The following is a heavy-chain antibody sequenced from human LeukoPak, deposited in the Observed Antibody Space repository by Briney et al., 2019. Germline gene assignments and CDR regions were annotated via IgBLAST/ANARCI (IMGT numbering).Heavy chain of an antibody. Sequence: PGGSLRLSCAASGFTFSSYAMSWVRQAPGKGLEWVSSISGSGSHTYYANSVKGRFTISRDNPKNTLYLQMNSLRAEDTAVYYCAKESGASYYGSGGDFWGQGTLVTVSS. V-gene: IGHV3-23*01. CDR2: ISGSGSHT. CDR1: GFTFSSYA. J-gene: IGHJ4*02. CDR3: AKESGASYYGSGGDF. D-gene: IGHD3-10*01.